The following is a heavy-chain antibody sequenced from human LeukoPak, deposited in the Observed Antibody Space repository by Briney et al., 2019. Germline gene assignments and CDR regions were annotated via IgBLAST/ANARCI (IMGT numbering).Heavy chain of an antibody. Sequence: SETLSLTCTVSGGSISSGGYYWSWIRQHLGKGLEWIGYIYYSGSTYYNPSLKSRVTISVDTSKNQFSLKLSSVTAADTAVYYCARDYCSSTSCYTRWFDPWGQGTLVTVSS. J-gene: IGHJ5*02. V-gene: IGHV4-31*03. CDR2: IYYSGST. CDR3: ARDYCSSTSCYTRWFDP. CDR1: GGSISSGGYY. D-gene: IGHD2-2*02.